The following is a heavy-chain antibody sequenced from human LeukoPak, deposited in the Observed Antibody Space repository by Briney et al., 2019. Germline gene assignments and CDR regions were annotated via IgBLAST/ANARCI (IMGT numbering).Heavy chain of an antibody. CDR1: GYSISSGYY. Sequence: SETLSLTCAVSGYSISSGYYWGWIRQPPGKGLEWIGSIYHSGSSYYNPSLKSRVTISVDTSKNQLSLKLSSVTAADTAVYYCARVYSSGYYYYLDYWGQGTLVTVSS. D-gene: IGHD3-22*01. CDR2: IYHSGSS. V-gene: IGHV4-38-2*01. CDR3: ARVYSSGYYYYLDY. J-gene: IGHJ4*02.